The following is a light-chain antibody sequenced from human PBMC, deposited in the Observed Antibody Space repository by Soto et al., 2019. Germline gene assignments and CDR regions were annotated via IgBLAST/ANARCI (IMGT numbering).Light chain of an antibody. V-gene: IGKV1-17*03. Sequence: IQMTQSPSAMSASVGDRVTITCRASQGISNHLVWFQQKPGQVPKRLIYDASVLQAGVSSRFSGSGSGTDFTLTISSLQPEDFATYFCLHHHNFPLTSCQGTRLEIK. J-gene: IGKJ5*01. CDR2: DAS. CDR1: QGISNH. CDR3: LHHHNFPLT.